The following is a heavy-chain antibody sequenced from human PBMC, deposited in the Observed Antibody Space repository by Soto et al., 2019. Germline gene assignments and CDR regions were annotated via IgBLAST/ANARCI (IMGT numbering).Heavy chain of an antibody. CDR3: ARAGYCSGGTCLNGNCDY. J-gene: IGHJ4*02. D-gene: IGHD2-15*01. CDR2: INPNGGST. Sequence: ASVKVSCKASGYTFTTYYMHWVRQAPGQGLEWLGIINPNGGSTTYAQKFQGRVTMTRDTSTSTVYLELSSLRSEDTAVYYCARAGYCSGGTCLNGNCDYWGQGTLVTVSS. CDR1: GYTFTTYY. V-gene: IGHV1-46*01.